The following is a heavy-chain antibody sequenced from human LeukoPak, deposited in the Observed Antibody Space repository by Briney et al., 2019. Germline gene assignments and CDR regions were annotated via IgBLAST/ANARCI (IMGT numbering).Heavy chain of an antibody. Sequence: TLSLTCTVSGVSISSYFWSWSRQPPGKALEWLALIDWDDDKYYSTSLKTRLTISKDTSKNQVVLTMTNMDPVDTATYYCARMGTGFFDYWGQGTLVTVSS. D-gene: IGHD3/OR15-3a*01. J-gene: IGHJ4*02. CDR1: GVSISSYFW. CDR2: IDWDDDK. V-gene: IGHV2-70*18. CDR3: ARMGTGFFDY.